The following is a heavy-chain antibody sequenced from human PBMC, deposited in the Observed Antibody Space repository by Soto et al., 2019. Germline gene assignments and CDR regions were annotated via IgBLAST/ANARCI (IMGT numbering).Heavy chain of an antibody. D-gene: IGHD5-12*01. J-gene: IGHJ4*02. CDR3: ARGDGYIFDY. V-gene: IGHV1-8*01. CDR2: MNPNTGDT. Sequence: QVQLVQSGAEVKKPGASVKVSCKDSGYTFISYDIDWVRQATGQGLEWMGWMNPNTGDTGYAQKFQGRVTMTRNTSITTANLELSSLRSDDTAVYFCARGDGYIFDYWGQGTLVTVSS. CDR1: GYTFISYD.